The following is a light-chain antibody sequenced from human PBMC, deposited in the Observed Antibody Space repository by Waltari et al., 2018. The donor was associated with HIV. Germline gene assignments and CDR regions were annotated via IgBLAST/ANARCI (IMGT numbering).Light chain of an antibody. Sequence: EIVLTQSPGTLSLSPGERATLSCGASQTVDSNYLAWYQQRPGQTPRLLISGASTRATGIPDRFSGSGSGTDFTLTISRLEPEDFAVYYCQQYGSSEYTFGQGTKVDIK. J-gene: IGKJ2*01. CDR3: QQYGSSEYT. CDR1: QTVDSNY. CDR2: GAS. V-gene: IGKV3-20*01.